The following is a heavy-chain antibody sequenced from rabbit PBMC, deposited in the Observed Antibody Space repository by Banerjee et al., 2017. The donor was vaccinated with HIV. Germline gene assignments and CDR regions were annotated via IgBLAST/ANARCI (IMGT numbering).Heavy chain of an antibody. J-gene: IGHJ6*01. CDR3: ARELYYSSDVYHGIDL. CDR1: GFSFSSSYW. Sequence: QSLEESGGDLVKPGASLTLTCTASGFSFSSSYWICWVRQAPGKGLEWIACIYTGSGTTYYASWAKGRFTISKTSSTTVTLQMTSLTAADTATYFCARELYYSSDVYHGIDLWGPGTLVTVS. D-gene: IGHD1-1*01. CDR2: IYTGSGTT. V-gene: IGHV1S40*01.